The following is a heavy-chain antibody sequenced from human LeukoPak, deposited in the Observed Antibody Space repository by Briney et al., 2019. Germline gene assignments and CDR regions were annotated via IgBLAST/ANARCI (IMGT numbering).Heavy chain of an antibody. CDR2: ISYDGSNK. CDR3: ARYRFVVGATDSFDI. CDR1: GFTFSNYA. J-gene: IGHJ3*02. Sequence: QPRGSLRLSCAASGFTFSNYAMHWVRQAPGKGLEWVAVISYDGSNKYYADSVKGRFTISRDNSKNTLYLQMNSLRAEDTALYYCARYRFVVGATDSFDIWGQGTMVTVSS. V-gene: IGHV3-30*04. D-gene: IGHD1-26*01.